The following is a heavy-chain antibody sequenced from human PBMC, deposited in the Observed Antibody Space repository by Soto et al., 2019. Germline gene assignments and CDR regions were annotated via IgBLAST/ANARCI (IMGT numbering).Heavy chain of an antibody. J-gene: IGHJ5*02. CDR3: ARHHGPTTSENWFDP. CDR2: ISTYSGDT. V-gene: IGHV1-18*01. D-gene: IGHD5-12*01. CDR1: GYTFFTYD. Sequence: ASVKVSCKASGYTFFTYDISWVRQAPGQGLEWMGWISTYSGDTKYAQKFQGRVTMTTDTSTTAAYLELRSLRSDDTAVYYCARHHGPTTSENWFDPWGQGTLVTVSS.